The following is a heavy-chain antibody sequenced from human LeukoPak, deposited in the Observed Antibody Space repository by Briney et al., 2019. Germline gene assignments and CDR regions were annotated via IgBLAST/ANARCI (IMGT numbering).Heavy chain of an antibody. CDR3: ATSDGSGSYYNGLPFDY. Sequence: GGSLRLSCAASGFTFSSYGMHWVRQAPGKGLEWVAVISYDGSNKYYADSVKGRFTIPRDNSKNTLYLQMNSLRAEDTAVYYCATSDGSGSYYNGLPFDYWGQGTLVTVSS. D-gene: IGHD3-10*01. CDR1: GFTFSSYG. V-gene: IGHV3-30*03. CDR2: ISYDGSNK. J-gene: IGHJ4*02.